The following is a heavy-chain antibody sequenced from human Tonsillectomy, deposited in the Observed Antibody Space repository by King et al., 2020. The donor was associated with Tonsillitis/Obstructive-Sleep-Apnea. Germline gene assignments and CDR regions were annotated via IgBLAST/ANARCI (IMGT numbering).Heavy chain of an antibody. V-gene: IGHV1-69*01. D-gene: IGHD3-10*01. J-gene: IGHJ6*03. CDR3: ALCPAGDYYYYMDV. CDR1: GGTFSSYV. CDR2: FISIFLTA. Sequence: QLVQSGADVKKPGSSVKVSCKASGGTFSSYVISWVRQAPGQGLEWMGGFISIFLTANYAQTFQGRVTITADESTSTSYMELSSLRSADTAVYYCALCPAGDYYYYMDVWGKGTTVTVSS.